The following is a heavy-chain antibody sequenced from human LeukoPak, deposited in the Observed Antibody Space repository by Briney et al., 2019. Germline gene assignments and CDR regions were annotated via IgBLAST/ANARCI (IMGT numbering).Heavy chain of an antibody. D-gene: IGHD3-22*01. CDR1: GGSISSYY. CDR3: ARHAYYYDRSGSYEAFDI. V-gene: IGHV4-59*08. J-gene: IGHJ3*02. CDR2: MYYSGST. Sequence: SETLSVTCTVSGGSISSYYWSWIRQPPGKGLEWIGSMYYSGSTNYKASLKSRVTISVDSSKNQFSLKLSSVTAADTAVYYCARHAYYYDRSGSYEAFDIWGQGTMVTVSS.